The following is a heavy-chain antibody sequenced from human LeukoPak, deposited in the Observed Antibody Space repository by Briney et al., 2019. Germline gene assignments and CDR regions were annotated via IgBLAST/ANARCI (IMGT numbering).Heavy chain of an antibody. V-gene: IGHV4-34*01. Sequence: SETLSLTCAVYGGSFSGYYWSWIRQPPGKGLEWIGEINHSGSTNYNPSLKSRVTISVGTSKNQFSLKLSSVTAADTAVYYCARGFCSGGSCYPLFYYYYYMDVWGKGTTVTVSS. D-gene: IGHD2-15*01. CDR3: ARGFCSGGSCYPLFYYYYYMDV. CDR2: INHSGST. CDR1: GGSFSGYY. J-gene: IGHJ6*03.